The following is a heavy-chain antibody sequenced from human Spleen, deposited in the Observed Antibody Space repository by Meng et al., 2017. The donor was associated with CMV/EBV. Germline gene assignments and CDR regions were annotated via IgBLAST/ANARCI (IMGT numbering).Heavy chain of an antibody. J-gene: IGHJ4*02. CDR3: VAYNYDSSDYFDY. V-gene: IGHV3-15*01. CDR2: IKSKTDGGTR. CDR1: GFTFSNAW. D-gene: IGHD3-22*01. Sequence: GGSLRLSCAASGFTFSNAWMSWVRQAPGKGLEWVGRIKSKTDGGTRDYAAPVKGRFSISRDDSKNTLSLQMNSLTTEDTAVYYCVAYNYDSSDYFDYWGQGTLVTVSS.